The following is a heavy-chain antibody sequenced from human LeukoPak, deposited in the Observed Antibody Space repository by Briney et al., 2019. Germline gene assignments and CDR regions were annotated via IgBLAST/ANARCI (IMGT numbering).Heavy chain of an antibody. D-gene: IGHD3-16*01. CDR2: IKGDGSTK. V-gene: IGHV3-7*05. CDR3: ARWVITPYYGMDV. CDR1: GFTFSSYW. Sequence: GGSLRLSCAASGFTFSSYWMTWVRQAPGKGLEWVSSIKGDGSTKFYVDSLKGRFTISRDNAKNSLYLQMNSLRGEDTALYYCARWVITPYYGMDVWGQGTTVTVSS. J-gene: IGHJ6*02.